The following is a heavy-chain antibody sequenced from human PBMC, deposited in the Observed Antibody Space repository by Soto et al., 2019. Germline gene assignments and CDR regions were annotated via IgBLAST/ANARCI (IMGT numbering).Heavy chain of an antibody. J-gene: IGHJ6*02. D-gene: IGHD6-19*01. Sequence: GSLRLSCAASGFTFDDYTMHWVRQAPGKGLEWVSLISWDGGSTYYADSVKGRFTISRDNSKNSLYLQMNSLRTEDTALYYCAKESAVAGIRYYYYGMDVWGQGTTVTVSS. CDR2: ISWDGGST. CDR3: AKESAVAGIRYYYYGMDV. V-gene: IGHV3-43*01. CDR1: GFTFDDYT.